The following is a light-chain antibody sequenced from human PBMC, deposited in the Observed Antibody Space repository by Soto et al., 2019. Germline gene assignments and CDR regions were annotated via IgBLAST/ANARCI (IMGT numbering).Light chain of an antibody. CDR3: QQSYSTSNT. CDR1: QSISSY. J-gene: IGKJ5*01. V-gene: IGKV1-39*01. CDR2: AAS. Sequence: DIQMTQSPSTLSGSVGDRVTITCRASQSISSYLNWYQQKPGKAPKLLIYAASSLQSGVPSRFSGSGSGTDFTLTISSLQPEDFATYYCQQSYSTSNTFGQGTRLEIK.